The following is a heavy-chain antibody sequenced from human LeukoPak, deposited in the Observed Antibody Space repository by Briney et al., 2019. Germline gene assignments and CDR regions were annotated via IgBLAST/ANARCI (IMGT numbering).Heavy chain of an antibody. CDR1: GFTFSNYW. V-gene: IGHV3-7*01. J-gene: IGHJ4*02. Sequence: GGSLRLSCEGSGFTFSNYWMGWVRQAPGKGLQWVANIKTDGSEKYYVDSVKGRFTISRDNAKNSLYLQMNSLRAEDTAVYYCARDPNIVVVPAAMDYWGQGTLVTVSS. D-gene: IGHD2-2*01. CDR3: ARDPNIVVVPAAMDY. CDR2: IKTDGSEK.